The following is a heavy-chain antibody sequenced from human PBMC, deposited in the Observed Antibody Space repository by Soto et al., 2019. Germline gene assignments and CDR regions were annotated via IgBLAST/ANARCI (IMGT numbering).Heavy chain of an antibody. CDR2: IWYDGSNK. J-gene: IGHJ4*02. D-gene: IGHD4-17*01. Sequence: QVQLVESGGGVVQPGRSLRLSCAASGFTFSSYGMHWVRQAPGKGLEWVAVIWYDGSNKYYADSVKGRFTISRDNSKNTLYLQMNSLRAEDTAVYYCARDARGDYLDYWGQGTLVTVSS. V-gene: IGHV3-33*01. CDR1: GFTFSSYG. CDR3: ARDARGDYLDY.